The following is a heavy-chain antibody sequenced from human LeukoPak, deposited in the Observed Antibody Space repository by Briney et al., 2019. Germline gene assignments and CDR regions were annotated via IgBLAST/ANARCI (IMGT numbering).Heavy chain of an antibody. CDR1: GYTFTSYG. CDR3: ARVSEVVAQALDN. V-gene: IGHV1-18*01. Sequence: ASVKVSCKASGYTFTSYGISWVRQAPGQGLEWMGWISAYNGNTNYAQKFQGRVTITADEFTSTAYMELSSLRSEDTAVYYCARVSEVVAQALDNWGQGMLVTVSS. D-gene: IGHD3-22*01. CDR2: ISAYNGNT. J-gene: IGHJ4*02.